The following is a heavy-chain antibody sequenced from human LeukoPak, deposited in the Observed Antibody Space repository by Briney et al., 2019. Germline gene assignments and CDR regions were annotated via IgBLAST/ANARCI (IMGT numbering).Heavy chain of an antibody. CDR3: AEAGHSSSWYGHA. CDR1: GFTFSSYG. Sequence: GRSLRLSCAASGFTFSSYGMHWVRQAPGKGLEWVAVISYDGSNKYYADSVKGRFTISRDNSKNTLYLQMNSLRAEDTAVYYCAEAGHSSSWYGHAWGQGTLVTVSS. CDR2: ISYDGSNK. D-gene: IGHD6-13*01. V-gene: IGHV3-30*18. J-gene: IGHJ5*02.